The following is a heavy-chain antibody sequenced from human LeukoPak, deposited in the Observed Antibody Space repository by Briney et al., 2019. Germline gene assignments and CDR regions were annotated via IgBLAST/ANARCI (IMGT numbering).Heavy chain of an antibody. Sequence: GGSLRLSCAASGFTFSSYAMGWVRQAPGKGLEWVSAISGSGGSTYYADSAKGRFIISRDNSKNTLYLQMNSLRAEDTAVYYCAKATVTTFGYFDYWGQGTLVIVSS. CDR1: GFTFSSYA. J-gene: IGHJ4*02. CDR2: ISGSGGST. CDR3: AKATVTTFGYFDY. D-gene: IGHD4-17*01. V-gene: IGHV3-23*01.